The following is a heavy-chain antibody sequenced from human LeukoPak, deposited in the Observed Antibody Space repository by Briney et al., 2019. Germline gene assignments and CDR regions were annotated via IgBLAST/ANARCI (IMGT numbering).Heavy chain of an antibody. D-gene: IGHD2-2*01. Sequence: SETPSLTCTVSGGSISSYYWSWIRQPAGKGLEWIGRMQISGITNYNPSLQSRVTMSLDTSKNQFSLKLSSVTAADTAVYYCARDLVVAPYNWFDPWGQGTLVTVSS. CDR2: MQISGIT. J-gene: IGHJ5*02. CDR3: ARDLVVAPYNWFDP. V-gene: IGHV4-4*07. CDR1: GGSISSYY.